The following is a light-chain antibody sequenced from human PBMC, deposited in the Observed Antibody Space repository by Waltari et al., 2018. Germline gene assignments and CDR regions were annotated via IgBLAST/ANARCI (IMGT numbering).Light chain of an antibody. J-gene: IGLJ2*01. V-gene: IGLV2-14*01. Sequence: QSALTQPASVSGSPGQSITISSTGTSSDVVGYNYVSWYQQHPGKAPKLMIYEVSNRPSGVSNRFSGSKSGNTASLTISGLQAEDEADYYCSSYTSSSTVVFGGGTKLTVL. CDR3: SSYTSSSTVV. CDR2: EVS. CDR1: SSDVVGYNY.